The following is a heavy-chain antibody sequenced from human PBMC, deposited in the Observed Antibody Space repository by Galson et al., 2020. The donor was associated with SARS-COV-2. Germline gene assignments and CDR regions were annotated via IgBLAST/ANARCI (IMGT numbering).Heavy chain of an antibody. CDR2: IKSKPDGGTT. J-gene: IGHJ6*02. CDR1: GLTFTNAW. Sequence: GESLKISCAAPGLTFTNAWMNWVRQAPGKGPEWVGRIKSKPDGGTTDYSTPVKGRFTIPRDDSRNTLYLEMNSLKTEDTGVYYCTTATRSSTSFGVPLSPYYLPIDVWGQGTTVSVSS. D-gene: IGHD2-2*01. V-gene: IGHV3-15*07. CDR3: TTATRSSTSFGVPLSPYYLPIDV.